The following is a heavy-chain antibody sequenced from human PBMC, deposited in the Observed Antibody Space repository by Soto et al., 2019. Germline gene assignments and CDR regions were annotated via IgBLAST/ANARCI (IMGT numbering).Heavy chain of an antibody. D-gene: IGHD2-2*02. CDR3: ARVIYCTLYICYTGYYYMDV. CDR2: ISSGSNYI. Sequence: DVQLVESGGGLVKPGGSLRLSCTVSGFTFSNYTMDWVRQAPGKGLEWVSSISSGSNYIYYADSVKGRFTISRDNAKNSLYLQMNSLRAEDTAVFYCARVIYCTLYICYTGYYYMDVWGKGTTVTVSS. CDR1: GFTFSNYT. V-gene: IGHV3-21*01. J-gene: IGHJ6*03.